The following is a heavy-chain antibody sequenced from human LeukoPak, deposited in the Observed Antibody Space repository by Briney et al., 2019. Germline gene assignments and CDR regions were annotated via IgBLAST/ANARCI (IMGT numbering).Heavy chain of an antibody. CDR2: INPNSGGT. J-gene: IGHJ6*03. D-gene: IGHD3-16*01. CDR3: ARALDTGEYYYYYCYMDV. Sequence: ASVKVSCKASGYTFTSYGISWVRQAPGQGLEWMGWINPNSGGTNYAQKFQGRVTMTRDTSISTAYMELRRLRSDDTAVYYCARALDTGEYYYYYCYMDVWGKGTTVTVSS. CDR1: GYTFTSYG. V-gene: IGHV1-2*02.